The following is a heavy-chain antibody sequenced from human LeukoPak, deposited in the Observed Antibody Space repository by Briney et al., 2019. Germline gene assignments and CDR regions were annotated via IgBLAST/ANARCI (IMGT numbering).Heavy chain of an antibody. J-gene: IGHJ4*02. D-gene: IGHD3-22*01. CDR2: INPNSDGT. Sequence: ASVKVSCKTSTYTFTGYYIRWVRQAPGQGLEWMGWINPNSDGTNYAQKFQGRVTMTRDTSIRTAYMQLSSLRSDDTAVYYCARGIGGGDSGYSPFDYWDQGTLVTVSS. CDR1: TYTFTGYY. CDR3: ARGIGGGDSGYSPFDY. V-gene: IGHV1-2*02.